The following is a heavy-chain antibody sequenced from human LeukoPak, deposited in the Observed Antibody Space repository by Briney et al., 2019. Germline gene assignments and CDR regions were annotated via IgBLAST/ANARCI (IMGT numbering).Heavy chain of an antibody. CDR3: ARGLNGSGSYYLIC. J-gene: IGHJ4*02. D-gene: IGHD3-10*01. CDR1: GFTFSSYA. V-gene: IGHV3-30*01. CDR2: ISYDGSNK. Sequence: GRSLRLSCAASGFTFSSYAMHWVRQAPGKGLEGVAVISYDGSNKYYADSVKGRFTISRDNSKNTLYLQMNSLRAEDTAVYYCARGLNGSGSYYLICWGQGTLVTVSS.